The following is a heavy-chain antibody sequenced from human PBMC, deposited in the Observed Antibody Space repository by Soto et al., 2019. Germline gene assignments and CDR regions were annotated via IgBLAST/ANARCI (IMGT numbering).Heavy chain of an antibody. CDR1: GGTFSSYA. V-gene: IGHV1-69*13. Sequence: ASVKVSCKASGGTFSSYAISWVRQAPGQGLEWMGGIIPIFGTANYAQKFQGRVTITADESTSTAYVELSSLRSEDTAVYYCARDPNDIVVVPADIRLNQAYYGMDVWGQGTTVTVSS. J-gene: IGHJ6*02. D-gene: IGHD2-2*02. CDR2: IIPIFGTA. CDR3: ARDPNDIVVVPADIRLNQAYYGMDV.